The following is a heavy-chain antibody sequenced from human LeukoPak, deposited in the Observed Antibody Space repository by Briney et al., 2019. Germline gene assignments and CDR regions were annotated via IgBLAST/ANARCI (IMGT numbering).Heavy chain of an antibody. CDR3: ARDGSYNDAFDI. Sequence: SETLSLTCTASGGPSSSTSWSWSRHPAGKGLEWIGRIYTSGSTNYNPSLKSRVTMSVDTSKNQFSLKLSSVTAADTAVYYCARDGSYNDAFDIWGQGTMVTVSS. V-gene: IGHV4-4*07. CDR2: IYTSGST. CDR1: GGPSSSTS. D-gene: IGHD1-1*01. J-gene: IGHJ3*02.